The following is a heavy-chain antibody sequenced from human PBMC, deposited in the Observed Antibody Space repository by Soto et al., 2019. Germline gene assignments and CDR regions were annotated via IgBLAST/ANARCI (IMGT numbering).Heavy chain of an antibody. Sequence: QLQLQESGPGLVKPSETLSLTCTVSGGSISSSSYYWGWIRQPPGKGLEWIGSIYYSGSTYYNPSLKSRVTISVDTSKNQFSLKLSSVTAADTAVYYCAWYNWNAETFDYWGQGTLVTVSS. CDR2: IYYSGST. CDR1: GGSISSSSYY. J-gene: IGHJ4*02. CDR3: AWYNWNAETFDY. D-gene: IGHD1-1*01. V-gene: IGHV4-39*01.